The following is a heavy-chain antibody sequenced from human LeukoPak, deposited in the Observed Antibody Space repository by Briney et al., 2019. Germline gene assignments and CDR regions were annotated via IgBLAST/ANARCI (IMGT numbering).Heavy chain of an antibody. V-gene: IGHV3-23*01. CDR3: AKQENDAYYYVLPDY. Sequence: GGSLRLSCAASGFTFNSYAMSWVRHAPGEGLECVSSIRGSGGSTDYADSVKGQFTISRDNSKHTLYLQMNSLRAEDTAVYYCAKQENDAYYYVLPDYWGQGTLGPVGS. CDR2: IRGSGGST. D-gene: IGHD3-10*02. J-gene: IGHJ4*02. CDR1: GFTFNSYA.